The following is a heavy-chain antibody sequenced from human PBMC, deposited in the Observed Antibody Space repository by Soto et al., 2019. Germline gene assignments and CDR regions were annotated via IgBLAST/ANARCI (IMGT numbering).Heavy chain of an antibody. CDR1: GFTFSSYS. Sequence: GGSLRLSCAASGFTFSSYSMNWVRQAPGKGLEWVSSISSSSSYIYYADSVKGRFTISRDNAKNSLYLQMNSLRAEDTAVYYCARDVGATSGMDVWGQGTTVTVSS. V-gene: IGHV3-21*01. D-gene: IGHD1-26*01. J-gene: IGHJ6*02. CDR2: ISSSSSYI. CDR3: ARDVGATSGMDV.